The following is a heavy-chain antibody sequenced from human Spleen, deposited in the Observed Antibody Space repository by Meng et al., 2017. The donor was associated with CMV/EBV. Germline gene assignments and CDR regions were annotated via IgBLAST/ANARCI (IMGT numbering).Heavy chain of an antibody. J-gene: IGHJ1*01. CDR1: GYTFTTYG. Sequence: SGYTFTTYGISWMRQAPGQGLEWMAWISPYNGNTNYAQKFQGRVTVTTDTSTSTAYMEVRSLRSDDTAVYYCATDQVLPPTPAATYEYWGQGTLVTVSS. CDR2: ISPYNGNT. V-gene: IGHV1-18*01. CDR3: ATDQVLPPTPAATYEY. D-gene: IGHD2-2*01.